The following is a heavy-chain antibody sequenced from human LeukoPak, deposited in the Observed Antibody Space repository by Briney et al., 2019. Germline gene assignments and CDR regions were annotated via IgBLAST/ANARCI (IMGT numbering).Heavy chain of an antibody. CDR1: GGSIRSGSYY. J-gene: IGHJ4*02. CDR3: ARGGLGYSSNFDY. D-gene: IGHD5-18*01. Sequence: NPSETLSLTCTVSGGSIRSGSYYWSWIRQPAGMGLEWIGRIYTSGSTDYNPSLKSRVTISVDTSKNQFSLNLSSMTAADTAVYCCARGGLGYSSNFDYWGQGTLVTVSS. CDR2: IYTSGST. V-gene: IGHV4-61*02.